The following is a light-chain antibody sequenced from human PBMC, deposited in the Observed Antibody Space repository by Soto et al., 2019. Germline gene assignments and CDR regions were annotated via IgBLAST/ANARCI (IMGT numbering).Light chain of an antibody. Sequence: EVLLTQSPATLSLSPGESVTLSCRASQSINTFLAWYQQKPGQAPRLLIYDASSRAAGVPARFSGRGYGTDFTLTINSLEPEDFAVYHCQQRSIWPLTFGGGTRVE. V-gene: IGKV3-11*01. J-gene: IGKJ4*01. CDR3: QQRSIWPLT. CDR1: QSINTF. CDR2: DAS.